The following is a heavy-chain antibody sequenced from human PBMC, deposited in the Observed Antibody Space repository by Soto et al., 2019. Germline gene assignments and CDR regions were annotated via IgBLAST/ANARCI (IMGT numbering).Heavy chain of an antibody. Sequence: ESLKISCKGSGYSFTSYWIGWVRQMPGKGLEWMGIIYPGDSDTRYSPSFQGQVTISAGKSISTAYLQWSSLKASDTAMYYCARHPTAAGGLFYGMDVWGQGTTVTVSS. CDR3: ARHPTAAGGLFYGMDV. CDR1: GYSFTSYW. D-gene: IGHD6-13*01. CDR2: IYPGDSDT. J-gene: IGHJ6*02. V-gene: IGHV5-51*01.